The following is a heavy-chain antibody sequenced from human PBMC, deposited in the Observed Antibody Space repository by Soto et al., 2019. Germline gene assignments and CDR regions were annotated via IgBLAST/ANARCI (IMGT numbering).Heavy chain of an antibody. V-gene: IGHV6-1*01. Sequence: QVQLQQSGPGLVKPSQTLSLTCAISGDSVSSNTASWNWIRQSPSRGLEWLGRTYFRSKWYNDYAGSVKSRIIINPDTPNNHFSLQLNSVSPEDTAVYFCAKGDNLGPKTGYAFDPWGQGILVTVSS. CDR1: GDSVSSNTAS. J-gene: IGHJ5*02. CDR3: AKGDNLGPKTGYAFDP. D-gene: IGHD5-12*01. CDR2: TYFRSKWYN.